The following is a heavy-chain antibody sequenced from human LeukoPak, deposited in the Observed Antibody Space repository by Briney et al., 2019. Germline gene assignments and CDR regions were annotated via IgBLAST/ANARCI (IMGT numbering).Heavy chain of an antibody. CDR2: ISSSGGTI. D-gene: IGHD6-19*01. CDR3: ARSPTGSGWFYFDY. V-gene: IGHV3-48*03. Sequence: PGGSLRLSCTASGFTFGDYAMSWVRQAPGKGLEWVSYISSSGGTIYYADSVKGRFTISRDNAKNSLYLLLNSLRAEDTAVYYCARSPTGSGWFYFDYWGQGTLVTVSS. J-gene: IGHJ4*02. CDR1: GFTFGDYA.